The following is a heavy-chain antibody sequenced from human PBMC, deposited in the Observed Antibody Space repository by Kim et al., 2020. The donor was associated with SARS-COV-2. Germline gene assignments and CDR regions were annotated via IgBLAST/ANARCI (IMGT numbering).Heavy chain of an antibody. CDR3: ARGNTETIDY. CDR1: GYTFTTRY. CDR2: INPDSGVT. Sequence: ASVKVSCKTSGYTFTTRYLHWVRQAPGHGLEWMGRINPDSGVTDYAQRFQVRVTMTRDKSISTVYMELSSLRSDDTVVYYCARGNTETIDYWGQETLVTVSS. V-gene: IGHV1-2*05. J-gene: IGHJ4*02.